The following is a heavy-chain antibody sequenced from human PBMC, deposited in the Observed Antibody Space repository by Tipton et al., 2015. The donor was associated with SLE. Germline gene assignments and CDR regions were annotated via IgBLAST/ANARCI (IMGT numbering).Heavy chain of an antibody. V-gene: IGHV4-38-2*02. Sequence: TLSLTCSVPGYSISTAYYWGWIRQSPGKGLEWIGSISETGRTYYTPSLRSQVTISLEPSRNQFSLNLNSVTAADTAVYYCARGGVGLRDHLDSFDVWGQGTMVTVSA. D-gene: IGHD3-10*01. CDR1: GYSISTAYY. J-gene: IGHJ3*01. CDR3: ARGGVGLRDHLDSFDV. CDR2: ISETGRT.